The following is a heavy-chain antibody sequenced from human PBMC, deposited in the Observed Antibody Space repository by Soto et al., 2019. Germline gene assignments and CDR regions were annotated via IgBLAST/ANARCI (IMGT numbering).Heavy chain of an antibody. CDR1: GFTFSNAW. J-gene: IGHJ4*01. D-gene: IGHD2-8*01. V-gene: IGHV3-15*07. Sequence: PGGSLILSCAASGFTFSNAWINWVRQAPGKGLEWVGRVKSKTHGGTTDYADPVKGRFAVSRDDSDNMVYLQMSSLKIEDTAVYYCTTDSYSTITIVRSDYWGHGTLVTVSS. CDR2: VKSKTHGGTT. CDR3: TTDSYSTITIVRSDY.